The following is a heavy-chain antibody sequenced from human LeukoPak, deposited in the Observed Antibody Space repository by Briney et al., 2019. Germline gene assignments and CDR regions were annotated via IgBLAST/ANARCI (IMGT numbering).Heavy chain of an antibody. D-gene: IGHD3-10*01. Sequence: ASVKVSCKASGYTFTNYAMHWVRQAPGQRLEWMGWINTGGDTAYSQRFQGRVTIISDTSASTAYMDLSNLRSEDTAVYYCAREGFGSGTNLEVGYFDYWGQGSLVTVSS. CDR1: GYTFTNYA. CDR3: AREGFGSGTNLEVGYFDY. V-gene: IGHV1-3*04. J-gene: IGHJ4*02. CDR2: INTGGDT.